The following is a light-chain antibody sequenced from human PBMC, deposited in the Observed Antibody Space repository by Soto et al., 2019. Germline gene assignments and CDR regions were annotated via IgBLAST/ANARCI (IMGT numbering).Light chain of an antibody. CDR2: DAS. J-gene: IGKJ1*01. CDR1: QSINSW. V-gene: IGKV1-5*01. Sequence: DIQMTQSPSTLAASVGDRVTITCRASQSINSWLAWYQQKPGKAPQILIYDASTLKNGVPSRFSASGSGTEFTLTVSSLQPEDFATYYCLQDYIYPWTFGQGTKVDIK. CDR3: LQDYIYPWT.